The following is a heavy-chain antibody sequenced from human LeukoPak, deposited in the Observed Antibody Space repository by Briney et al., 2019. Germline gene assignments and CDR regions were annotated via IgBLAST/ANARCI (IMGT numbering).Heavy chain of an antibody. J-gene: IGHJ5*02. Sequence: PSETLSLTCAVSGGSLSSGGYSWSWIRQPPGKGLEWIGYIYHSGSTYYNPSLKSRVPISVDRSKNQSSRKLSSVTSADTAVYYCARASDGSGSYYNVDWVDPWGQGTLVTVSS. CDR2: IYHSGST. CDR1: GGSLSSGGYS. V-gene: IGHV4-30-2*01. CDR3: ARASDGSGSYYNVDWVDP. D-gene: IGHD3-10*01.